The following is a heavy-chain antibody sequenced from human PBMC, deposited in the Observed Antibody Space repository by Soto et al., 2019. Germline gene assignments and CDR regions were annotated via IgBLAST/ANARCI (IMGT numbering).Heavy chain of an antibody. CDR3: ARDGHDFWSGYYAS. D-gene: IGHD3-3*01. CDR1: GGSISSGGYY. Sequence: QVQLQESGPGMVKPSQTLSLTCTVSGGSISSGGYYWSWIRQHPGKGLEWIGYIYYSGSTYYNPSLKSRVTISVDTSKNQCSLKLSSVTAADTAVYYCARDGHDFWSGYYASWGQATLVTVSS. J-gene: IGHJ1*01. CDR2: IYYSGST. V-gene: IGHV4-31*03.